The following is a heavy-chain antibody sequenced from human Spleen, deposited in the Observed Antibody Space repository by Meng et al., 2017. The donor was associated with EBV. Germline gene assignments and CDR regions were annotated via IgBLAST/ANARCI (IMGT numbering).Heavy chain of an antibody. J-gene: IGHJ4*02. Sequence: QVQLQQWGAGLLKPSETLTLTCAVYGCSFGNSYWTWIRQPPGKGLEWIGEIDHSGSTNHSPSLKSRVTISVDSSKTQFSLKLTSVTAADTAVYYCSSLSDSGFYWGQGTLVTVSS. CDR1: GCSFGNSY. CDR2: IDHSGST. CDR3: SSLSDSGFY. D-gene: IGHD2-15*01. V-gene: IGHV4-34*02.